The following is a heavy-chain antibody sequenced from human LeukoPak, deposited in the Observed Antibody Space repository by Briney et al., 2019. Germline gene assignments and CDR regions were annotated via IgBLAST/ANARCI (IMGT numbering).Heavy chain of an antibody. D-gene: IGHD5-18*01. CDR1: GYNFRSYG. Sequence: ASVTVSCKASGYNFRSYGIGWVRQAPRQGLEWMGWITAGNGNTNYAQKVQGRVTMTTDTSTSTAYMELRSLRSDDTAVYFCARDLARGYSYGYNSFDIWGQGTMGTASS. J-gene: IGHJ3*02. CDR2: ITAGNGNT. V-gene: IGHV1-18*01. CDR3: ARDLARGYSYGYNSFDI.